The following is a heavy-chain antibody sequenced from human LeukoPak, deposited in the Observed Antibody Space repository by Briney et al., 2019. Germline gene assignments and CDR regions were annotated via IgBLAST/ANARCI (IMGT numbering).Heavy chain of an antibody. CDR2: ISGSGGST. CDR1: GFTFSSYA. V-gene: IGHV3-23*01. D-gene: IGHD2-15*01. Sequence: GGSLRLSCAASGFTFSSYAMSWVRQAPGKGLEWVSAISGSGGSTYYADSVKGRFTISRDNSKNALYLQMNSLRAEDTAVYYCAKDWNAATPLCIGYWGQGTLVTVSS. CDR3: AKDWNAATPLCIGY. J-gene: IGHJ4*02.